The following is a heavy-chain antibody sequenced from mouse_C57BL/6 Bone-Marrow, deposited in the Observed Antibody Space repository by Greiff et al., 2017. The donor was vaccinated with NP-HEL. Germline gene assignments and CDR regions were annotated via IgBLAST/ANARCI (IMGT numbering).Heavy chain of an antibody. Sequence: VQRVESGPGLVQPSQSLSITCTVSGFSLTSYGVHWVRQSPGKGLEWLGVIWSGGSPDYNAAFISRLSISKDNSKSQVFFKMNSLQADDTAIYYCARKPLDGYYAMDYWGQGTSVTVSS. J-gene: IGHJ4*01. CDR1: GFSLTSYG. D-gene: IGHD2-3*01. CDR2: IWSGGSP. V-gene: IGHV2-2*01. CDR3: ARKPLDGYYAMDY.